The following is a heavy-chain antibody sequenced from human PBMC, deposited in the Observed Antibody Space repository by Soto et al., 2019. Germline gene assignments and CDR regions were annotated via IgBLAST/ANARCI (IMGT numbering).Heavy chain of an antibody. Sequence: KISCKGSGYSFASFWIGWVRQMPGKGLEWMGIIYPGDSDTRYSPSFQGQVTISADKSISTAYLQWSSLKASDTAMYYCAKYYGFWSGYSTPYYYYGMDVWGQGTTVTVSS. CDR1: GYSFASFW. J-gene: IGHJ6*02. D-gene: IGHD3-3*01. V-gene: IGHV5-51*01. CDR3: AKYYGFWSGYSTPYYYYGMDV. CDR2: IYPGDSDT.